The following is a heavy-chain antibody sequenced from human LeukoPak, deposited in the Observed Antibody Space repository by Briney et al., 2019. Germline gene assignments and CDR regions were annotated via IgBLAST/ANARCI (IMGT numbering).Heavy chain of an antibody. J-gene: IGHJ3*02. V-gene: IGHV1-18*01. D-gene: IGHD2-15*01. Sequence: ASVKVSCKASGYTFTSYGISWVRQAPGQGLEWMGWISAYNGNTNYAQKLQGRVTMTTDTSTSTAYMELRSLRSDDTAVYYCAKDMSLLGGDAFDIWGQGTMVTVSS. CDR3: AKDMSLLGGDAFDI. CDR2: ISAYNGNT. CDR1: GYTFTSYG.